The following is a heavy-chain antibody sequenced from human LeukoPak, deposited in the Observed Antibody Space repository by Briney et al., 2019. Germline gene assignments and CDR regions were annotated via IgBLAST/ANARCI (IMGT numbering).Heavy chain of an antibody. CDR2: IYHSGST. CDR1: GGSISSSNW. D-gene: IGHD4-17*01. Sequence: PSETLSLTCAVSGGSISSSNWWSWVRQPPGKGLEWIGEIYHSGSTNYNPSLKSRVTISVDKSKNQFSLKLSSVTAADTAVYYCARRGMTTVTTVFDYWGQGSLVTVSS. J-gene: IGHJ4*02. V-gene: IGHV4-4*02. CDR3: ARRGMTTVTTVFDY.